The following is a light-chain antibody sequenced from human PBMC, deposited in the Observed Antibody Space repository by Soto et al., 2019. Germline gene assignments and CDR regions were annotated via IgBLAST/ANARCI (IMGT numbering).Light chain of an antibody. CDR1: QWLSGRN. Sequence: EIVLTQSPGTLSLSPGQRATLSCGASQWLSGRNLAWYQQKPGQSPRLLIYSSSIRATGVPDRFRGSASGTDFTLTIARLEPEDVAVYYCQQYGSSITFGQGTRLESK. J-gene: IGKJ5*01. CDR2: SSS. CDR3: QQYGSSIT. V-gene: IGKV3-20*01.